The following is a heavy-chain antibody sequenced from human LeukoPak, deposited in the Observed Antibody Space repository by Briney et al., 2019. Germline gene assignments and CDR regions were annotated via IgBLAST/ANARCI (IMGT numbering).Heavy chain of an antibody. D-gene: IGHD3-16*01. J-gene: IGHJ4*02. CDR1: GFTFSSYA. CDR3: AKRHLGGALDY. CDR2: ISGRGGST. Sequence: GGSRLLSCAASGFTFSSYAMGGVRRAPGKGRGGVSAISGRGGSTYYADSVKGRFTISRDNSKNTLYLQMNSLRAEDTAVYYCAKRHLGGALDYWGQGTLVTVSS. V-gene: IGHV3-23*01.